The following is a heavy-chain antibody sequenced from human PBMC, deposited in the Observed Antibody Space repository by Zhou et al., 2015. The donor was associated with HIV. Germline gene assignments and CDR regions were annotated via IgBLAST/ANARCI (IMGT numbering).Heavy chain of an antibody. J-gene: IGHJ6*03. CDR2: ISKDGSYE. Sequence: QEQLVESGGGVVQPGRSLRLSCTVSGFTFSNHAMHWVRQAPGRGLEWVAVISKDGSYEYHADSMKGRFTISRDNAKNSLYLQMNSLRAEDTAVYYCARVKMEATYDLWTAGPYAGYMDVWGKGTTVDRRL. CDR1: GFTFSNHA. D-gene: IGHD3/OR15-3a*01. V-gene: IGHV3-30*04. CDR3: ARVKMEATYDLWTAGPYAGYMDV.